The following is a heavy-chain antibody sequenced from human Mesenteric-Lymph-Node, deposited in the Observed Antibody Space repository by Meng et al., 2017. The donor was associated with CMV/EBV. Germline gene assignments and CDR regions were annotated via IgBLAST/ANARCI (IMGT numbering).Heavy chain of an antibody. Sequence: SETLSLTCTVSGGSISSSSYYWGWIRQPPGKGLEWIGSIYYSGSTYYNPSLKSRVTISVDTSKNQFSLKLSSVTAADTAVYYCASRRYSSSWPPRLYYYYGMDVWGQGTTVTVSS. J-gene: IGHJ6*02. V-gene: IGHV4-39*07. CDR2: IYYSGST. CDR3: ASRRYSSSWPPRLYYYYGMDV. CDR1: GGSISSSSYY. D-gene: IGHD6-13*01.